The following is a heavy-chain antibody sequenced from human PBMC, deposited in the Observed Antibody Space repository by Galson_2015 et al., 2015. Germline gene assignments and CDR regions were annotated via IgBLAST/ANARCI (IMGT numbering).Heavy chain of an antibody. CDR3: VKKPGFAVAARWSSFVF. J-gene: IGHJ4*02. D-gene: IGHD6-19*01. CDR2: ISGSGGTT. V-gene: IGHV3-23*01. CDR1: GFTFSDYA. Sequence: SLRLSCAASGFTFSDYAMSWVRQAPGKGLEWVSNISGSGGTTTYEDSVRVRFTMSRDNSKNTLYLQMNSLRAEDTSVYYCVKKPGFAVAARWSSFVFWCQGTLVTVSS.